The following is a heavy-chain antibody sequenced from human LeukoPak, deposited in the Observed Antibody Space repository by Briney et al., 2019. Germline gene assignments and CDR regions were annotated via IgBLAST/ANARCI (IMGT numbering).Heavy chain of an antibody. CDR3: ARVSMVRGVIGIYYFDY. D-gene: IGHD3-10*01. V-gene: IGHV1-69*06. J-gene: IGHJ4*02. CDR1: GGTFSSYA. Sequence: SVKVSCKASGGTFSSYAISWVRQAPGQGLECMGGIIPIFGTANYAQKFQGRVTITADKSTSTAYMELSSLRSEDTAVYYCARVSMVRGVIGIYYFDYWGQGTLVTVSS. CDR2: IIPIFGTA.